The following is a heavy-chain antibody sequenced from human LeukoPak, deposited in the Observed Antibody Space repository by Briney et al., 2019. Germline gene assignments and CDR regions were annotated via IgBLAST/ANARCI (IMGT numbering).Heavy chain of an antibody. D-gene: IGHD3-16*01. J-gene: IGHJ6*02. Sequence: GGSLRLSCAASGFTFSSYWMNWVRQAPGKGLEWVANIKQDGSEKNNVDSVKGRFTITRDNAKNSLYLQMSNLRAEDTAVYFCARGGGLDVWGQGATVTVSS. CDR2: IKQDGSEK. V-gene: IGHV3-7*03. CDR3: ARGGGLDV. CDR1: GFTFSSYW.